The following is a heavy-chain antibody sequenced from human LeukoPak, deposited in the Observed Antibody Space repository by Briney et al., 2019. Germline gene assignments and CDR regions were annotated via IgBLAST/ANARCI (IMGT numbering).Heavy chain of an antibody. CDR3: ARVSSPWSPRDAFDI. V-gene: IGHV6-1*01. CDR2: TYYTSKWYN. J-gene: IGHJ3*02. Sequence: SQTLSLTCAISGDTVSRNSATWNWIRQSPSRGLEWLGRTYYTSKWYNDYAVSVKSRITINPDTSKNQFSLQLNSVTPEDTAVYYCARVSSPWSPRDAFDIWGQGTMVTVSS. CDR1: GDTVSRNSAT. D-gene: IGHD1-26*01.